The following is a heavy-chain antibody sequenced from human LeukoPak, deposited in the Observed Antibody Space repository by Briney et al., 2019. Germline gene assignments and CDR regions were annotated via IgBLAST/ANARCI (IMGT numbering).Heavy chain of an antibody. J-gene: IGHJ4*02. D-gene: IGHD3-22*01. V-gene: IGHV3-30-3*01. CDR2: ISYDGSNK. Sequence: TGGSLRLSCAASGFTFSSYAMHWVRQAPGKGLEWVAVISYDGSNKYYADSVKGRFTISRDNSKNTLYLQMNSQRAEDTAVYYCARRDSSGSLDFDYWGQGTLVTVSS. CDR3: ARRDSSGSLDFDY. CDR1: GFTFSSYA.